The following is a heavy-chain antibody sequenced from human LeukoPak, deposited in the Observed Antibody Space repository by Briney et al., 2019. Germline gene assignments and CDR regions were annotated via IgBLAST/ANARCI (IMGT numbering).Heavy chain of an antibody. V-gene: IGHV3-48*04. Sequence: QTGGSLRLSCAASGFTFNTYTMNWVRQAPGKGLEWISYLSSGSDSIFYADSVKGRFTISRDNAKNSLYLQMNSLRAEDTAVYYCARLAAPDAFDIWGQGTMVTVSS. CDR1: GFTFNTYT. CDR3: ARLAAPDAFDI. CDR2: LSSGSDSI. J-gene: IGHJ3*02. D-gene: IGHD6-13*01.